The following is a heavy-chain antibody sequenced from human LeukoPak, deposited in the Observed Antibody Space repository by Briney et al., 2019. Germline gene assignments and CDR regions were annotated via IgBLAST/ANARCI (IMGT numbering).Heavy chain of an antibody. J-gene: IGHJ4*02. CDR1: GFTFSSYA. Sequence: GGSLRLSCAASGFTFSSYAMSWVRQAPGKGLEWVSAISGSGGSTYYADSVKGRFTISRDNSKNTLYLQMNSLRAEDTAVYYCAKEGYDYVWGSYRYPLGAYWGQGTLVTVSS. CDR2: ISGSGGST. D-gene: IGHD3-16*02. V-gene: IGHV3-23*01. CDR3: AKEGYDYVWGSYRYPLGAY.